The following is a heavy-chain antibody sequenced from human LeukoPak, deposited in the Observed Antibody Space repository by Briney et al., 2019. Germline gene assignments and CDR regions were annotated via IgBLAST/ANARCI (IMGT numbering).Heavy chain of an antibody. CDR3: ARDRGSQRKAFDI. V-gene: IGHV3-21*01. CDR1: GFTFSSYS. D-gene: IGHD1-26*01. J-gene: IGHJ3*02. CDR2: ISSSSTYI. Sequence: GGSLRLSCAASGFTFSSYSRNWVRQAPGKGLEWVSSISSSSTYIYYADSVKGRFTISRDNAKNSLYLQMNSLRAEDTAVYYCARDRGSQRKAFDIWGQGTMVTVSS.